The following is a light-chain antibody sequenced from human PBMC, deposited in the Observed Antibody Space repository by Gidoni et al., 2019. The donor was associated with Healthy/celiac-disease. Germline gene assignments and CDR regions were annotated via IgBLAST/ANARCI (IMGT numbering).Light chain of an antibody. CDR2: EDS. CDR1: ALPKKY. Sequence: SYELTQPPSVSVSPGQTARITCSGDALPKKYAYWYQQKSGQAPVLVIYEDSKRPSGIPERFSGSSSGTMATLTISGAQVEEEADYYCYSTDSSGNHNYVCGTGTKGTVL. J-gene: IGLJ1*01. CDR3: YSTDSSGNHNYV. V-gene: IGLV3-10*01.